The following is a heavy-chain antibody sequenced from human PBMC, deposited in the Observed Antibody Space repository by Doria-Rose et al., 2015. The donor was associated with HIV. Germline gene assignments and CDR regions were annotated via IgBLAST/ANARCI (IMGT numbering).Heavy chain of an antibody. D-gene: IGHD3-10*01. CDR1: GGSISSYY. CDR3: ARFRPSRGIYYSLDV. V-gene: IGHV4-4*09. J-gene: IGHJ6*03. CDR2: IYSSGST. Sequence: SGPGLVKPAETLSLTCTVSGGSISSYYWNWIRQPPGKGLERTGYIYSSGSTHYNSSLKSRVTISIDTSKNQFSLKLSSVTAADTAVYYCARFRPSRGIYYSLDVWGKGTTVTVSS.